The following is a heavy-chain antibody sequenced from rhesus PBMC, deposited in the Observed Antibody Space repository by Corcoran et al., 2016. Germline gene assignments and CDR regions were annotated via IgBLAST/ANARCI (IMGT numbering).Heavy chain of an antibody. CDR3: ARGDWDCSGSVCYEHDAFDF. Sequence: QVQLVQSGAEVKKPGTSVKLSCKASGYTFTSYYINWVRQAPGQVLEWMGWINPSKGNPGYAQKFHGRVPMTRDTSTSTAFMELNSLRSEDTAVYYCARGDWDCSGSVCYEHDAFDFWGQGLRVTVSS. CDR2: INPSKGNP. V-gene: IGHV1-200*01. J-gene: IGHJ3*01. D-gene: IGHD2-8*01. CDR1: GYTFTSYY.